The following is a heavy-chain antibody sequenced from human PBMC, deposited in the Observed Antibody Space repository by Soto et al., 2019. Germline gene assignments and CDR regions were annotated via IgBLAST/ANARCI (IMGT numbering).Heavy chain of an antibody. CDR3: ARDRGYSYGYPFDY. CDR1: GGTFRSYA. V-gene: IGHV1-69*13. D-gene: IGHD5-18*01. Sequence: ASVKVSCKASGGTFRSYAISWVRQAPGQGLEWMGGIIPIFGTANYAQKFQGRVTITADESTSTAYMELSSLRSEDTAVYYCARDRGYSYGYPFDYWGQGTLVTVSS. J-gene: IGHJ4*02. CDR2: IIPIFGTA.